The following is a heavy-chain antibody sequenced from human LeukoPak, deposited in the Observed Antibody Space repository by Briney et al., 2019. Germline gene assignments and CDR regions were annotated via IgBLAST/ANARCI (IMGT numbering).Heavy chain of an antibody. CDR3: ARPHKLGVRAFDL. CDR1: GYSFSTYW. CDR2: IYPGDSDT. J-gene: IGHJ3*01. V-gene: IGHV5-51*01. D-gene: IGHD7-27*01. Sequence: LGESLKISCKGSGYSFSTYWIGWVRQMPAKGLEWMGIIYPGDSDTKYSPSFQGQVTISADKSISTAYLQWSSLKASDTAIYYCARPHKLGVRAFDLWGQGTMVTVSS.